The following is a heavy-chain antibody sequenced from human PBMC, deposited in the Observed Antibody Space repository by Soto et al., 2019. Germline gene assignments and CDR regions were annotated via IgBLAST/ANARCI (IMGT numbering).Heavy chain of an antibody. Sequence: QLQLQESGPGLVKPSETLSLTCTVSGGSISNSNYYWGWIRQPPGKGLEWIGSIYYSGSTYYNPSLKSRLTISVDTSKNQFSLKLSSVTAADTAVYYCARHGTGGYYYYYYMDVWGKGTTVTVSS. CDR2: IYYSGST. CDR1: GGSISNSNYY. D-gene: IGHD1-1*01. CDR3: ARHGTGGYYYYYYMDV. V-gene: IGHV4-39*01. J-gene: IGHJ6*03.